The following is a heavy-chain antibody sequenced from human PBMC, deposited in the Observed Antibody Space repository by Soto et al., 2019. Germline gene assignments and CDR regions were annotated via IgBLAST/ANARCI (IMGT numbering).Heavy chain of an antibody. CDR3: AIRRPHYYDSSGYYYGLFWFDP. CDR2: IYYSGST. D-gene: IGHD3-22*01. V-gene: IGHV4-31*03. J-gene: IGHJ5*02. Sequence: SETLSLTCTVSGGSISSGGYYWSWIRQHPGKGLEWIGYIYYSGSTYYNPSLKSRVTISVDTSKNQFSLKLSSVTAADTAVYYCAIRRPHYYDSSGYYYGLFWFDPWGQGTLVTVSS. CDR1: GGSISSGGYY.